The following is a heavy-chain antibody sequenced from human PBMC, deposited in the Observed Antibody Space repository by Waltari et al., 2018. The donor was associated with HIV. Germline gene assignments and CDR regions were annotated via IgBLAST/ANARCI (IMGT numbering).Heavy chain of an antibody. D-gene: IGHD1-7*01. Sequence: QVQLQESGPGLVKPSETLSLTCTVSGGSISSYYWSWIRQPAGQGLEWIGRIYTSGSTNYNPSLKSRVTMSVDTSKNQFSLKLSSVTAADTAVYYCARGITGTFLSVSTYYYGMDVWGQGTTVTVSS. CDR3: ARGITGTFLSVSTYYYGMDV. CDR2: IYTSGST. CDR1: GGSISSYY. V-gene: IGHV4-4*07. J-gene: IGHJ6*02.